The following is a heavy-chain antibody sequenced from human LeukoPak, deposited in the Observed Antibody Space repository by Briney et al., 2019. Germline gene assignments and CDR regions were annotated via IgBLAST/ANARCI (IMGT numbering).Heavy chain of an antibody. CDR2: ISYDGSNK. CDR1: GFACRSCA. Sequence: GGSLRRSCAASGFACRSCAIRWVRHAPGKGLEWVAVISYDGSNKYYADSVKGRFTISRDNSKNTLYLQMNSLRAEDTAVYYCARGGARLVLYRGFDPWGQGTLVTVSS. J-gene: IGHJ5*02. D-gene: IGHD3-9*01. V-gene: IGHV3-30-3*01. CDR3: ARGGARLVLYRGFDP.